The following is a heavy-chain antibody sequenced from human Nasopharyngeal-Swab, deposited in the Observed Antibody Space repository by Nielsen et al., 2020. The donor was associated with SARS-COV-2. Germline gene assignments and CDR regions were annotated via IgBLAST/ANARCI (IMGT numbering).Heavy chain of an antibody. Sequence: PGKGLEWIGKINHSGSTNYNPSLKSRVTISVDTSKNHFSLELISVTAADTAVSYCARARGDSSGFYYWGQGTLVTVSS. V-gene: IGHV4-34*01. J-gene: IGHJ4*01. CDR2: INHSGST. D-gene: IGHD3-22*01. CDR3: ARARGDSSGFYY.